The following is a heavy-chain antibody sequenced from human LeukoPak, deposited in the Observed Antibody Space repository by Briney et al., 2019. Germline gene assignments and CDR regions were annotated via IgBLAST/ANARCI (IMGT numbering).Heavy chain of an antibody. CDR3: GGGGGGGVSFKGDY. V-gene: IGHV3-64*01. D-gene: IGHD3-16*01. Sequence: GGSLRLSCAASGFTFSSYALHWVRQAPGKGLEYVSAISGNGDSTYYVKSVQGRFTISRDNSKNTLYLQMGSLRVEDMAVYYWGGGGGGGVSFKGDYWGQGTLVAVSS. CDR1: GFTFSSYA. CDR2: ISGNGDST. J-gene: IGHJ4*02.